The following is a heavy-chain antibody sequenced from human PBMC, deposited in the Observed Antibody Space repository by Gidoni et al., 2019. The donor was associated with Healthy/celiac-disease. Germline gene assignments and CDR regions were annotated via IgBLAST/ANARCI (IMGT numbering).Heavy chain of an antibody. CDR2: ISYEGSNK. J-gene: IGHJ3*02. CDR3: AKDRGPGTVLRFILDI. Sequence: SYGMHWVRQAPGKGLEWVAVISYEGSNKYYADSVKGRFTISRDNSKNTMYLQMNSLRAEDTAVYYCAKDRGPGTVLRFILDIWGQGTMVTVSS. V-gene: IGHV3-30*18. CDR1: SYG. D-gene: IGHD3-3*01.